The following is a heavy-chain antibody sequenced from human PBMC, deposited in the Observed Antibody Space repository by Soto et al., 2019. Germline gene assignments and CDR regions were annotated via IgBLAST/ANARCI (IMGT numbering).Heavy chain of an antibody. Sequence: GSLRLSCAASGFTFSSYAMSWVRQAPGKGLEWVSAISGSGGSTYYADSVKGRFTISRDNSKNTLYLQMNSLRAEDTAVYYCAKDWYYYGSGSYDYWGQGTLVTVSS. D-gene: IGHD3-10*01. V-gene: IGHV3-23*01. CDR1: GFTFSSYA. CDR2: ISGSGGST. CDR3: AKDWYYYGSGSYDY. J-gene: IGHJ4*02.